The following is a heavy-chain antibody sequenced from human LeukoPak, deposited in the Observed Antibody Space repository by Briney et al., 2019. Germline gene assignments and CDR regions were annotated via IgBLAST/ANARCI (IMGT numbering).Heavy chain of an antibody. D-gene: IGHD3-16*01. Sequence: GGSLRLSCAASGFTFSSYDMHWVRQATGKGLEWVSAIGTAGDTYYPGSVKGRFTISRDNSKNTLYLQMNSLRAEDTAVYYCARRAGAYPHPYDYWGQGTLVTVSS. J-gene: IGHJ4*02. V-gene: IGHV3-13*01. CDR1: GFTFSSYD. CDR2: IGTAGDT. CDR3: ARRAGAYPHPYDY.